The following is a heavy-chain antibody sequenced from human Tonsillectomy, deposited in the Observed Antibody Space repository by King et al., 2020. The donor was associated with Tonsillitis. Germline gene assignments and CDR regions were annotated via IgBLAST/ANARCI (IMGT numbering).Heavy chain of an antibody. D-gene: IGHD3-22*01. CDR1: GFTFSHYG. CDR3: ARDSFDRSLDP. CDR2: ISYDGSNK. Sequence: QLVQSGGGVVQPGRSLRLSCAASGFTFSHYGMHWVRQAPGKGLEWVAVISYDGSNKYYADSVKGRFTISRENSKNTLCLQMNSLRAEDTAVYYCARDSFDRSLDPWGQGTLVTVSS. J-gene: IGHJ5*02. V-gene: IGHV3-33*05.